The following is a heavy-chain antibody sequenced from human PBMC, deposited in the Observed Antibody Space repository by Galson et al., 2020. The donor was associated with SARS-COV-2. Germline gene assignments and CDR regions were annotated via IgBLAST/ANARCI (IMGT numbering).Heavy chain of an antibody. CDR2: IRYDGSNK. J-gene: IGHJ6*02. CDR3: AKDILTGYTYYYYGMDV. Sequence: GESLKISCAASGFTFSSYGMHWVRQAPGKGLEWVAFIRYDGSNKYYADSVKGRFTISRDNSKNTLYLQMNSLRAEDMAVYYCAKDILTGYTYYYYGMDVWGQGTTVTVSS. V-gene: IGHV3-30*02. CDR1: GFTFSSYG. D-gene: IGHD3-9*01.